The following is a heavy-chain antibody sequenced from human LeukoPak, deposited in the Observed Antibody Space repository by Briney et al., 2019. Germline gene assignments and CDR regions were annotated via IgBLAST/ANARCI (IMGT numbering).Heavy chain of an antibody. CDR1: GFTVSSNY. D-gene: IGHD3-16*01. CDR2: LSGSGGST. V-gene: IGHV3-23*01. Sequence: PGGSLRLSCAASGFTVSSNYMSWVCQAPGKGLECVSTLSGSGGSTYYADSVKGRFTISRDNSKNTLYLQMNSLRAEDTAVYCCAKSGGGGTGDYYYYGMHVWGQGTTVTVSS. J-gene: IGHJ6*02. CDR3: AKSGGGGTGDYYYYGMHV.